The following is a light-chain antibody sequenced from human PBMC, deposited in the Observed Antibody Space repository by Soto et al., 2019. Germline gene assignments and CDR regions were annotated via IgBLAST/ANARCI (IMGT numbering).Light chain of an antibody. CDR2: GNT. V-gene: IGLV1-40*01. Sequence: QSVLTQPPSVSGAPGQRVTISCTGSSSNIGAGYEIHWYQQVPGTAPKLLIYGNTNRPSGVPDRFSGSKSGTSASLAITGLHAEDEADYYCQSYDSSLSGYVFGTGPKLTVL. J-gene: IGLJ1*01. CDR3: QSYDSSLSGYV. CDR1: SSNIGAGYE.